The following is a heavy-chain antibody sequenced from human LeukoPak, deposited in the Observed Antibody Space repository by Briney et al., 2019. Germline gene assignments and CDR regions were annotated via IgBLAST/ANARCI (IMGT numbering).Heavy chain of an antibody. CDR3: ARGRLLWFGEEGYYFDY. CDR1: GGSISSYY. Sequence: KSSETLSLTCTVSGGSISSYYWSWIRQPAGKGLEWIGRIYTSGSTNYNPSLKSRVTMSVDTSKNQFSLKLSSVTAADTAVYYCARGRLLWFGEEGYYFDYWGQGTLVTVSS. J-gene: IGHJ4*02. V-gene: IGHV4-4*07. D-gene: IGHD3-10*01. CDR2: IYTSGST.